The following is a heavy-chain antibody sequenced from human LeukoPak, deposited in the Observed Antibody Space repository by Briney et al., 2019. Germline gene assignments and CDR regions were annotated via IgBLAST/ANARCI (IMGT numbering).Heavy chain of an antibody. D-gene: IGHD3-10*01. J-gene: IGHJ4*02. V-gene: IGHV4-59*01. Sequence: PSETLSLTCTVSCVSISSYYWTWVRQPPGKGLEWIGFISNSAITDYNPSLKSRVTISIGTSKNQFSLKLNSVTAADTAVYYCARVGYYGSGSYYRDYFEYWGQGTLVTVSS. CDR1: CVSISSYY. CDR3: ARVGYYGSGSYYRDYFEY. CDR2: ISNSAIT.